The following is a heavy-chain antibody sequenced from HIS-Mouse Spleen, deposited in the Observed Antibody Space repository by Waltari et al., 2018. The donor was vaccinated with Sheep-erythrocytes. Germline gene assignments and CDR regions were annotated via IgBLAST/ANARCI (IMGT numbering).Heavy chain of an antibody. V-gene: IGHV1-2*02. Sequence: QVQLVQSGAEVKKPGASVKVSCKASGYTFTGYYMHWVRQAPGHGLEWMGWSNPNSGGTNCAQKVQGRVTMTRDTSISTAYMELSRLRSDDTAVYYCARVSTYCSSTSCYHLYYYYGMDVWGQGTTVTVSS. CDR2: SNPNSGGT. CDR3: ARVSTYCSSTSCYHLYYYYGMDV. J-gene: IGHJ6*02. CDR1: GYTFTGYY. D-gene: IGHD2-2*01.